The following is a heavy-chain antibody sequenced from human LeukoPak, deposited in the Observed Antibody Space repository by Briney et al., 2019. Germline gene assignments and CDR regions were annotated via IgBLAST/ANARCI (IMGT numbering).Heavy chain of an antibody. D-gene: IGHD5-18*01. J-gene: IGHJ5*02. CDR3: ARGGYSYGYHNWFDP. V-gene: IGHV4-59*01. CDR1: GGSISSYY. Sequence: SETLSLTCTVSGGSISSYYWSWIRQPPGKGLEWIGYIYYSGSTNYNPSLKSRATISVDTSKNQFSLKLSSVTAADTAVYYCARGGYSYGYHNWFDPWGQGTLVTVSS. CDR2: IYYSGST.